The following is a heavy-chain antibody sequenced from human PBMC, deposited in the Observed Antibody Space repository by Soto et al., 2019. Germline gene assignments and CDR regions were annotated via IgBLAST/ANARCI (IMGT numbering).Heavy chain of an antibody. CDR2: ISAYNGNT. J-gene: IGHJ6*03. Sequence: ASVKVSCKASGYTFTSYGISWVRQAPGQGLEWMGWISAYNGNTNYAQKLQGRVTMTTDTSTSTAYMELRSLRSDDTAVYYCARDSRLRPTEYYMDVWGKGTTVTVSS. CDR1: GYTFTSYG. CDR3: ARDSRLRPTEYYMDV. D-gene: IGHD4-17*01. V-gene: IGHV1-18*01.